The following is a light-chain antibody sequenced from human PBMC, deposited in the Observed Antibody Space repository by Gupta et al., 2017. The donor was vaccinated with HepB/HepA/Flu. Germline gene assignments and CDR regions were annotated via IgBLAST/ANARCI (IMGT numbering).Light chain of an antibody. V-gene: IGKV1-9*01. CDR3: QQVNSYPRT. CDR1: QDISSY. Sequence: DIQLTQSPSFLSASVGDKVTITCRASQDISSYLAWYQQKPGKAPEVLIYGASTLHSGVPSRFSGSGSGAEFTLTISSLQPEDFATYYCQQVNSYPRTFGGGTKVEIK. CDR2: GAS. J-gene: IGKJ4*01.